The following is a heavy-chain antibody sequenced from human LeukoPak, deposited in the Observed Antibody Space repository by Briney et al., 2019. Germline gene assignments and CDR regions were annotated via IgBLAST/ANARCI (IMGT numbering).Heavy chain of an antibody. CDR1: GGSISSYY. CDR3: ARALLSPVTPDYYMDV. D-gene: IGHD3-16*02. CDR2: IYYSGST. V-gene: IGHV4-59*01. J-gene: IGHJ6*03. Sequence: SETLSLTCTVSGGSISSYYWSWLRQPPGKGLEWIGYIYYSGSTNYHPSLKSRVTISVDTSKNQFSLKLSSVTAADTAVYYCARALLSPVTPDYYMDVWGKGTTVTVSS.